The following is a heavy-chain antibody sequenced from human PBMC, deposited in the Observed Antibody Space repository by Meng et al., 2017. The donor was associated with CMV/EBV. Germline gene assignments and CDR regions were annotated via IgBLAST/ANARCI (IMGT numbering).Heavy chain of an antibody. V-gene: IGHV3-48*03. Sequence: GGSLRLSCAASGFTFSSYEMNWVRQAPGKGLEWVSYISSSGSTIYYADSVKGRFTISRDNAKNSLYLQMNSLRAEDTAVYYCARVGYSSSSYWGQGTLVTVSS. D-gene: IGHD6-13*01. J-gene: IGHJ4*02. CDR1: GFTFSSYE. CDR3: ARVGYSSSSY. CDR2: ISSSGSTI.